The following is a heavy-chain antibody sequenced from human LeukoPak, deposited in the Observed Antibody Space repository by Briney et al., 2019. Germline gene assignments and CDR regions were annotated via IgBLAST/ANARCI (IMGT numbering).Heavy chain of an antibody. Sequence: ASVKVSCKAFGYTFTSNYMHWVRQAPGQGPEWMGVISPSGGSTTYAQKFQGRVTLTRDMSTSTAYMELNSLRSDDTAVYYCARGTYYDSSGYSGVRLFDYWGQGTLLTVSS. D-gene: IGHD3-22*01. J-gene: IGHJ4*02. V-gene: IGHV1-46*01. CDR1: GYTFTSNY. CDR3: ARGTYYDSSGYSGVRLFDY. CDR2: ISPSGGST.